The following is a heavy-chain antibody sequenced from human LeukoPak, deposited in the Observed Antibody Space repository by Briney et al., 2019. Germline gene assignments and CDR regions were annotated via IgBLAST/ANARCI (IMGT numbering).Heavy chain of an antibody. CDR2: IKSKTDGGTT. CDR3: TTEPLGYCSGGSCQDIDY. V-gene: IGHV3-15*07. D-gene: IGHD2-15*01. CDR1: GFTFSNAW. Sequence: GGSLRLSCAASGFTFSNAWMNWVRQAPGKGLEWVGRIKSKTDGGTTDYAAPVKGRFTISRADSKNTLYLQMNSLKSEDTAVYYCTTEPLGYCSGGSCQDIDYWGQGTLVTVSS. J-gene: IGHJ4*02.